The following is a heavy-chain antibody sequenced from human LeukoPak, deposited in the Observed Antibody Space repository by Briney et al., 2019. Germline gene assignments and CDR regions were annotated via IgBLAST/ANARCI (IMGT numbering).Heavy chain of an antibody. Sequence: GGSLRLSCAASGFTLSSYWMSWVRQAPGKGLEWVANIKQDGSEKYYVDSVKGRFTISRDNSKNTLYLQMNSLRAEDTAVYYCANVRYKYGKDYWGQGTLVTVSS. CDR3: ANVRYKYGKDY. CDR2: IKQDGSEK. D-gene: IGHD2/OR15-2a*01. V-gene: IGHV3-7*03. CDR1: GFTLSSYW. J-gene: IGHJ4*02.